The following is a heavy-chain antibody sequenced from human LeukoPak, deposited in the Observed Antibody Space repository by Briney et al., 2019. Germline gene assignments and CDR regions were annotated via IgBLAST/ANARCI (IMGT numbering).Heavy chain of an antibody. CDR3: ARNRQGP. Sequence: GSLRLSCAASGFTFSSYAMSWLRQPPGKGLEWIGEINHSGSTNYNPSLKSRVTISVDTSKNQFSLKLSSVTAADTAVYYCARNRQGPWGQGTLVTVSS. CDR2: INHSGST. J-gene: IGHJ5*02. CDR1: GFTFSSYA. V-gene: IGHV4-34*01. D-gene: IGHD1-14*01.